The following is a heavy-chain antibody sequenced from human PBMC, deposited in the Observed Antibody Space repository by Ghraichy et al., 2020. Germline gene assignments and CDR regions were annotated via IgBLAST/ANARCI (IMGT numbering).Heavy chain of an antibody. D-gene: IGHD3-3*01. J-gene: IGHJ5*02. CDR1: GGSFSGYY. V-gene: IGHV4-34*01. CDR2: INHSGST. CDR3: AREKGLRFLEWLSLRGWFDP. Sequence: SETLSLTCAVYGGSFSGYYWSWIRQPPGKGLEWIGEINHSGSTNYNPSLKSRVTISVDTSKNQFSLKLSSVTAADTAVYYCAREKGLRFLEWLSLRGWFDPWGQGTLVTVSS.